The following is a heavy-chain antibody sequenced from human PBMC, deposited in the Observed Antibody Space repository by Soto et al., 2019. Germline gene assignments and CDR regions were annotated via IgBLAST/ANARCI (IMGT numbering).Heavy chain of an antibody. J-gene: IGHJ4*02. CDR3: ARGLFLDY. Sequence: PGGSLRLSCATSGFTFSNYWMHWVRQAPGKGPVWVSRINEDESNTNYADSVKGRFTISRDNAKNTLYLQMNSLRAEDTAVYYCARGLFLDYWGQGTRVTVSS. D-gene: IGHD3-3*01. CDR1: GFTFSNYW. CDR2: INEDESNT. V-gene: IGHV3-74*01.